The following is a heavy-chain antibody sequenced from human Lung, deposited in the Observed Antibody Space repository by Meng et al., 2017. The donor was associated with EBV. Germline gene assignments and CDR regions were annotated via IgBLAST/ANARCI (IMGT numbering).Heavy chain of an antibody. V-gene: IGHV3-33*01. CDR3: ARELKSGWYLPEY. D-gene: IGHD2-15*01. CDR1: GFSFTDYA. Sequence: VQLVESGGGVVQPGKSLRLSCQASGFSFTDYAIHWVRQAPGKGLEWVAVIWLDGVNKYYAESVKGRFIISRDTSKNIVYLQMNSLGAQDAGIYFCARELKSGWYLPEYWGQGTLVTVSS. J-gene: IGHJ4*02. CDR2: IWLDGVNK.